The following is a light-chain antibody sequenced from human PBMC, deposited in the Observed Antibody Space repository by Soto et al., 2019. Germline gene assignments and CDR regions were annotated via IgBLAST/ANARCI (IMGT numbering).Light chain of an antibody. CDR1: QSISSW. J-gene: IGKJ1*01. Sequence: DIQMTQSPSTLSAPAGDRVTITCRASQSISSWLAWYQHKPGKVPKLLIYDASNLDSGVPSRFSGSGSGTEFTLTIFSLQPDDFAAYYCQQYNSYAWTFGQGTKVDIK. CDR2: DAS. V-gene: IGKV1-5*01. CDR3: QQYNSYAWT.